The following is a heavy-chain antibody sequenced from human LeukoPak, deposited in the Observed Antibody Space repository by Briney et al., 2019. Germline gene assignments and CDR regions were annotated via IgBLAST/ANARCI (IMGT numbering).Heavy chain of an antibody. CDR2: IYHSGST. CDR3: ARLAADYYYYMDV. J-gene: IGHJ6*03. Sequence: PSGTLSLTCAVSGYSISSGYYWGWIRQPPGKGLEWIGSIYHSGSTYYNPSLKSRVTISVDTSKNQFSLKLSSVTAADTAVYYCARLAADYYYYMDVWGKGTTVTVSS. CDR1: GYSISSGYY. V-gene: IGHV4-38-2*01.